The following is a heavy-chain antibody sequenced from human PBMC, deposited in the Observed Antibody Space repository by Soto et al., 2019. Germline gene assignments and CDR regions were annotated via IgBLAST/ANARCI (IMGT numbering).Heavy chain of an antibody. V-gene: IGHV5-51*03. J-gene: IGHJ3*02. Sequence: GESLKISCNCSGYSFTSYWIGWVRQMPGKGLEWMGIIYPGDSDTRYSPSFQGQVTISADKSISTAYLQWSSLKASDTAMYYCARFIGYCSSTSCYDAFDIWGQGTMVTVSS. CDR2: IYPGDSDT. CDR3: ARFIGYCSSTSCYDAFDI. D-gene: IGHD2-2*01. CDR1: GYSFTSYW.